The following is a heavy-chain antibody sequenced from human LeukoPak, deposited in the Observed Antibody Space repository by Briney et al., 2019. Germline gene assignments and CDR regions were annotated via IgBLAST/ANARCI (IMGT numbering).Heavy chain of an antibody. Sequence: PGGSLRLSCAASGFTFSSYSMNWVRQAPGKGLEWVSYISSSSSTIYYADSVKGRFTISRDNAKNSLYLQMNSLRAEDTAVYYCARGPSYCSSTSCPHDYWGQGTLVTVSS. CDR2: ISSSSSTI. CDR1: GFTFSSYS. D-gene: IGHD2-2*01. CDR3: ARGPSYCSSTSCPHDY. V-gene: IGHV3-48*01. J-gene: IGHJ4*02.